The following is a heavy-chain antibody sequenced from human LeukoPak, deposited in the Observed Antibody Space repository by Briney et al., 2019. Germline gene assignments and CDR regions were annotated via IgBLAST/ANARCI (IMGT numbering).Heavy chain of an antibody. CDR3: ASHSSSGWYYFDY. D-gene: IGHD6-19*01. J-gene: IGHJ4*02. Sequence: GGSLRLSCATSGFSFTDYPMNWVRQAPGKGLEWISNIRTTAEGAKYAYYADSVKGRVTISRDDGKNTLYLHMNSLRDDDTAVYYCASHSSSGWYYFDYWGQGTLVTVSS. V-gene: IGHV3-48*02. CDR1: GFSFTDYP. CDR2: IRTTAEGAKYA.